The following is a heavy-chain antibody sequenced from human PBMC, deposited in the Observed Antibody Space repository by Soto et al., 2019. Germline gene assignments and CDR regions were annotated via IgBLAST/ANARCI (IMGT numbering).Heavy chain of an antibody. V-gene: IGHV1-69*01. Sequence: QVQLVQSGAEVRKPGSSVKVSCKASGGTFSRHAISWVRQAPGQGLEWMGGIIPIFGTANHAQKFQGRVTIIADESTSTVYMELSSLRSEDTAIYYCAKGGVGATTSDYWGQGTLVTVSS. D-gene: IGHD1-26*01. CDR2: IIPIFGTA. CDR1: GGTFSRHA. J-gene: IGHJ4*02. CDR3: AKGGVGATTSDY.